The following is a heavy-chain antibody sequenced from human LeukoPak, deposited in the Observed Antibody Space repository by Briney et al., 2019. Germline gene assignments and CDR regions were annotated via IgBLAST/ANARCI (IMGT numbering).Heavy chain of an antibody. J-gene: IGHJ4*02. D-gene: IGHD2-2*01. V-gene: IGHV3-15*01. Sequence: GGSLRLSCAASGFTFSNAWMSWVRQAPGKGPEWVGRIKSKTDGGTTDYAAPVKGRFTISRDDSKNTLYLQMNSLETEDTAVYYCTTDLEAYIVVVPAAHWGQGTLVTVSS. CDR1: GFTFSNAW. CDR3: TTDLEAYIVVVPAAH. CDR2: IKSKTDGGTT.